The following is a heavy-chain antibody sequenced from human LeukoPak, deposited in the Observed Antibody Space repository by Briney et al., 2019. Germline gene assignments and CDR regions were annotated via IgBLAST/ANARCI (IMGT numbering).Heavy chain of an antibody. CDR3: ARLEAAMLGIDY. CDR1: GGSFSGYY. Sequence: PSETLSLTCAVYGGSFSGYYWSWIRQPPGKGLEWIGSIYYTGSTYYNPSLKSRVTISVDTSKNQFSLKLSSVTAADTAVYYCARLEAAMLGIDYWGQGTLVTVSS. D-gene: IGHD2-2*01. V-gene: IGHV4-34*01. CDR2: IYYTGST. J-gene: IGHJ4*02.